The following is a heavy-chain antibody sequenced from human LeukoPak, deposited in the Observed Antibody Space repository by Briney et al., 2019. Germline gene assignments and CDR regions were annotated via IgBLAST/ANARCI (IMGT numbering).Heavy chain of an antibody. J-gene: IGHJ4*02. CDR2: ISAYNGNT. Sequence: ASVKVSCKASGYTFTSYGISWVRQAPGQGLEWMGWISAYNGNTNYAQKLQGRVTVTTDTSTSTAYMELRSLRSDDTAVYYCARIETLYSSSPGGYWGQGTLVTVSS. CDR3: ARIETLYSSSPGGY. D-gene: IGHD6-6*01. CDR1: GYTFTSYG. V-gene: IGHV1-18*01.